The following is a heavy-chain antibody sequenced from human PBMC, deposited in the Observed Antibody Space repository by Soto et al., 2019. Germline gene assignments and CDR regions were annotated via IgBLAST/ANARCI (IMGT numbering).Heavy chain of an antibody. V-gene: IGHV3-74*01. Sequence: GGSLRLSCAASGFTISDYWMHWVRQAPGKGLLWVSYIRSDGTSTSYADSVKGRFTISRDSARNTLYLQMNSLRTEDTAVYYCVREHFPSHAAGATLAYWGQGSLVTVSS. D-gene: IGHD1-26*01. CDR1: GFTISDYW. CDR3: VREHFPSHAAGATLAY. J-gene: IGHJ4*02. CDR2: IRSDGTST.